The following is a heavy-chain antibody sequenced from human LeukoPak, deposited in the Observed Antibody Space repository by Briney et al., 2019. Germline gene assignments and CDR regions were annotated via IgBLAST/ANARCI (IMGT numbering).Heavy chain of an antibody. V-gene: IGHV3-7*01. Sequence: PGGALRHPCEASGFTFSSYWMSWVRQAPGKGLEWVANIKQDGSEKYYVDSVKGRFTISRDNAKNSLYLQMNSLRAEDTAVYYCARVMYSSGWSFDYWGQGTLVTVSS. CDR1: GFTFSSYW. D-gene: IGHD6-19*01. CDR3: ARVMYSSGWSFDY. CDR2: IKQDGSEK. J-gene: IGHJ4*02.